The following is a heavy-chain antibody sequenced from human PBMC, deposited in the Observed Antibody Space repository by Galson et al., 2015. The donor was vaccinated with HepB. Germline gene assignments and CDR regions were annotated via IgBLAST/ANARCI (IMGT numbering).Heavy chain of an antibody. D-gene: IGHD2-2*01. CDR2: INDGNGDT. CDR3: ARGGSTSRHYYYYYMDV. CDR1: GYTFTSYG. V-gene: IGHV1-3*01. J-gene: IGHJ6*03. Sequence: SVKVSCKASGYTFTSYGMHWVRQAPGQRLEWLGWINDGNGDTKYSQKFQGRVTITRDTSASTAYMELSSLRSEDTAVYYCARGGSTSRHYYYYYMDVWGKGTTVTVSS.